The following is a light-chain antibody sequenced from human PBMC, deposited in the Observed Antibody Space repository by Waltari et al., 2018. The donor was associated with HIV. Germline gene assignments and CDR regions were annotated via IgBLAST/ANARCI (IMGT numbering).Light chain of an antibody. CDR2: DVS. CDR3: SSYTSSSTYV. V-gene: IGLV2-14*03. CDR1: SSDVGGYKY. J-gene: IGLJ1*01. Sequence: QSALTQPASVSGSPGQSITISCTGTSSDVGGYKYVSWYQQHPGKAPNLMIYDVSNRPSGVSNRCSGSKSGNTASLTISELQAEDEADYYCSSYTSSSTYVFGTGTKVTVL.